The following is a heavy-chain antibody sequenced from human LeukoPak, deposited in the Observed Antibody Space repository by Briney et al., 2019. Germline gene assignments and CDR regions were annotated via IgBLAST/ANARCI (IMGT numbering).Heavy chain of an antibody. D-gene: IGHD5-18*01. Sequence: SETLSLTCTVSGGTISNYYWTWIRQPPGKGLEWIGYIYYSGSTNYSPSLKSRVTISVDTSNNQFSLKLYSVTAADTAVYSSAYYRERYSYFDYWGQGTLVTVSS. CDR3: AYYRERYSYFDY. V-gene: IGHV4-59*01. J-gene: IGHJ4*02. CDR2: IYYSGST. CDR1: GGTISNYY.